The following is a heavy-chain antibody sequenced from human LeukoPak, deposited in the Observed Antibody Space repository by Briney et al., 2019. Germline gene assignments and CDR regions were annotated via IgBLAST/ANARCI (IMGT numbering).Heavy chain of an antibody. Sequence: PSETLSLTCTVSGGSISSYYWSWIRQPPGKGLEWIGYIYNSGSTNYNPSLKSRVTISVDTSKNQFSLKLSSVTAADTAVYYCARDGPLTTGAFDIWGQGTMVTVSS. CDR3: ARDGPLTTGAFDI. V-gene: IGHV4-59*01. J-gene: IGHJ3*02. CDR1: GGSISSYY. D-gene: IGHD1-14*01. CDR2: IYNSGST.